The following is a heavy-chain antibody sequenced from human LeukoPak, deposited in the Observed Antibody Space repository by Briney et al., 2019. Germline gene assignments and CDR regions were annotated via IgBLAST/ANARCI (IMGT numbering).Heavy chain of an antibody. J-gene: IGHJ4*02. CDR1: GGSISSGDYY. CDR3: ARGFRSSSWYYFDY. V-gene: IGHV4-30-2*01. CDR2: IYHNGRT. D-gene: IGHD6-13*01. Sequence: SETLSLTCTVSGGSISSGDYYWSWIRQPPGKGLEWIGYIYHNGRTYHNPSLKSRVTISVDRSKNQFSLKLSSVTAADTAVYYCARGFRSSSWYYFDYWGQGTLVTVSS.